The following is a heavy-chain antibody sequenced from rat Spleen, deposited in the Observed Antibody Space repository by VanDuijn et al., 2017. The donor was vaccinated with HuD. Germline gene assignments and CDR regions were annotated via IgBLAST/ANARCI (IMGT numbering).Heavy chain of an antibody. CDR2: ISTGGGNT. CDR1: GFTFSNYD. J-gene: IGHJ1*01. Sequence: EVQLVESGGGLVQPGRSMKLSCAASGFTFSNYDMAWVRQAPTKGLEWVASISTGGGNTYYRDSVKGRFTISRDNAKSTLYLQMDSLRSEDTATYYCTRQDYNNWYFDFWGPGTMVTVSS. D-gene: IGHD1-10*01. CDR3: TRQDYNNWYFDF. V-gene: IGHV5-25*01.